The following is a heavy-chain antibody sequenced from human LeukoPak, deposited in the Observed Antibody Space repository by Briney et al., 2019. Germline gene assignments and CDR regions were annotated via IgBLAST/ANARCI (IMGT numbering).Heavy chain of an antibody. CDR1: GGSISTYH. CDR2: VYYSGST. Sequence: SETLSLTCTVSGGSISTYHWSWSRQPPGKGPEWIAYVYYSGSTDYSPSLKSRATISVDTSMNQFSLSLSSVTAADTAIYYCARAVISFGGTIAKGFDCWGQGTLVTVSS. J-gene: IGHJ4*02. CDR3: ARAVISFGGTIAKGFDC. V-gene: IGHV4-59*01. D-gene: IGHD3-16*02.